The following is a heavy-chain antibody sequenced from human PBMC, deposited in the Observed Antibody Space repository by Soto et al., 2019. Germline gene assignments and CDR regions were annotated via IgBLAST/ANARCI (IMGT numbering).Heavy chain of an antibody. Sequence: QVQLQESGPGLVKPSGTLSLTCAVSGGSISSSNWWSWVRQPPGKGLEWIGEIYHSGSTNYNPSLTSRVTISVDKSKNQFSLKLSSVTAADTAVYYCASGLGGVRFLEMFDPWGQGTLVTVSS. J-gene: IGHJ5*02. CDR2: IYHSGST. V-gene: IGHV4-4*02. CDR3: ASGLGGVRFLEMFDP. CDR1: GGSISSSNW. D-gene: IGHD3-3*01.